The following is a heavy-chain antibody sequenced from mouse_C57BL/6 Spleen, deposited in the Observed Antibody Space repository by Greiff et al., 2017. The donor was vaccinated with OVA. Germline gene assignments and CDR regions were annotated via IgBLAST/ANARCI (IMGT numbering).Heavy chain of an antibody. CDR3: ARWETGYVDV. J-gene: IGHJ1*03. D-gene: IGHD4-1*01. CDR2: IDPSDSYT. V-gene: IGHV1-69*01. CDR1: GYTFTSYW. Sequence: QVQLQQPGAELVMPGASVKLSCKASGYTFTSYWMHWVKQRPGQGLEWIGEIDPSDSYTNYNQKFKGKSTLTVDKSSSTAYMQLSSLTSEDSAVYYCARWETGYVDVWGTGTTVTVSS.